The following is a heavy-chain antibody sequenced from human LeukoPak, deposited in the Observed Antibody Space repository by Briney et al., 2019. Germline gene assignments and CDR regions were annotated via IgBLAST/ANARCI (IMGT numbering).Heavy chain of an antibody. D-gene: IGHD1-26*01. Sequence: GWSLRLSCAVSGFTFSTYWMSWVRQAPGKGLEWVANIKQDGSQKYYVHSVKGRFTISRDNAKNSLYLQMNSLRAEDTAVYYCAREKSGSNAAFDYWGQGTLVTVSS. CDR3: AREKSGSNAAFDY. CDR2: IKQDGSQK. V-gene: IGHV3-7*01. CDR1: GFTFSTYW. J-gene: IGHJ4*02.